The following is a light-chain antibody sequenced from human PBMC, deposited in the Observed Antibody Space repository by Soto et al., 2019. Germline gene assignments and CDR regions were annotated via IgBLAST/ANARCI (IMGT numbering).Light chain of an antibody. CDR2: EAN. V-gene: IGLV2-23*01. CDR3: SAYAGISTLVV. Sequence: QSALTQAASVSGSPGQSITISCTGTSSDVGSYNLVSWYQQHPGTAPKLIIYEANKRPSGLSTRFSGSKSGNTASLTISGLQAEDEADYFGSAYAGISTLVVFGGGTKLTVL. CDR1: SSDVGSYNL. J-gene: IGLJ2*01.